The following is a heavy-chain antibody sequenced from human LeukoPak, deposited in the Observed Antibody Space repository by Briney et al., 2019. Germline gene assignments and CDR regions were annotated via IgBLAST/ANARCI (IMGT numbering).Heavy chain of an antibody. CDR2: IDPSDYYP. D-gene: IGHD6-25*01. Sequence: GESLKTSRKGSGYSLTSFWIGWVRPMPGEGVGWGGRIDPSDYYPNSSPSFQGHVTISADKSITTGYLQWSTLKASCTAMYYCARRERQRYYWGQGNLVTVSS. CDR1: GYSLTSFW. J-gene: IGHJ4*02. CDR3: ARRERQRYY. V-gene: IGHV5-10-1*01.